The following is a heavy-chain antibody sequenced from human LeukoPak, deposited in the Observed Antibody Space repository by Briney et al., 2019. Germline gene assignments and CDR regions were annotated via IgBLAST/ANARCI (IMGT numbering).Heavy chain of an antibody. Sequence: GESLKISCKLSGYTFISYWISWVRQVPGKGLEWMGRIDPSDSYTNYSPSFQGHVTISADKSISTAYLQWSSLKASDTAMYYCARLSADYGDYDWFDPWGQGTLVTVSS. CDR2: IDPSDSYT. CDR3: ARLSADYGDYDWFDP. CDR1: GYTFISYW. V-gene: IGHV5-10-1*01. J-gene: IGHJ5*02. D-gene: IGHD4-17*01.